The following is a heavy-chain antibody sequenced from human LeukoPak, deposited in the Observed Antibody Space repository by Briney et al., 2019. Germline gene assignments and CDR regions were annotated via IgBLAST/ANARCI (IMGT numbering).Heavy chain of an antibody. CDR2: IYPGDSDT. D-gene: IGHD5-18*01. CDR3: ASRDTAMVTGDDAFDI. Sequence: GESLKISCRASGYSFTSYWIGWVRQMPGKGLEWMGIIYPGDSDTRYCPSFQGQVTISADKSISTAYLQWSSLKASDTAMYYCASRDTAMVTGDDAFDIWGQGTMVTVSS. J-gene: IGHJ3*02. V-gene: IGHV5-51*01. CDR1: GYSFTSYW.